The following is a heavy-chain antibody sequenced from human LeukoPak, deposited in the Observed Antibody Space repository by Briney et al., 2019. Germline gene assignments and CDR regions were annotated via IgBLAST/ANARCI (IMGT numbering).Heavy chain of an antibody. J-gene: IGHJ6*02. V-gene: IGHV3-30-3*01. CDR3: ARDDDYYGMDV. CDR1: GFSFSNYA. CDR2: ISYGGSEK. Sequence: PGGSLRLSCAASGFSFSNYAMHWVRQAPGKGLEWVAVISYGGSEKYYADSVKGRFTISRDNAKNTLYLQMNSLRAEDTAVYYCARDDDYYGMDVWGQGTTVTVSS.